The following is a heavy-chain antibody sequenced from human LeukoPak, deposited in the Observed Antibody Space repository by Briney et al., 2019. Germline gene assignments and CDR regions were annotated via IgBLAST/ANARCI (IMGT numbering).Heavy chain of an antibody. J-gene: IGHJ4*02. CDR3: ARHRAYSSSSPFDY. D-gene: IGHD6-6*01. CDR1: GGSICSLY. CDR2: IYYTGST. Sequence: SETLSLTCSVSGGSICSLYWSWIRQPPGKGLEWIGYIYYTGSTNYNPSLKSRVTMFVDMSKNQFSLRLSSVTAADTAVYYCARHRAYSSSSPFDYWGQGTLVTVSS. V-gene: IGHV4-59*08.